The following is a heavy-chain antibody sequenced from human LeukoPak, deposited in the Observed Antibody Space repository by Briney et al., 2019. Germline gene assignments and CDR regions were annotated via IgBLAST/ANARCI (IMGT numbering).Heavy chain of an antibody. CDR3: AGDKTTGGCYEIDY. CDR1: GFTFSSYA. D-gene: IGHD6-19*01. J-gene: IGHJ4*02. CDR2: ISYDGSNK. Sequence: GRSLRLSCAASGFTFSSYAMHWVRQAPGKGLEWVAVISYDGSNKYYADSVKGRFTISRDTSKNTVSLQMNSLRAEDTAVYYCAGDKTTGGCYEIDYWGQGTLVTVSS. V-gene: IGHV3-30*14.